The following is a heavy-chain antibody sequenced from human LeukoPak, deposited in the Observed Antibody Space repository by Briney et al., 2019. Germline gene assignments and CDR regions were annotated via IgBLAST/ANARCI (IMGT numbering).Heavy chain of an antibody. Sequence: PGGSLRLSCAVSGFTFSSYSMNWVRQAPAKGLEWVSSISSSSSYIYYADSVKGRFTVSRDNAKNSLYLQMNSLRAEDTAVYYCARDLRLEGVPMVYAIGYYGMDVWGQGTTVTVSS. J-gene: IGHJ6*02. CDR3: ARDLRLEGVPMVYAIGYYGMDV. CDR2: ISSSSSYI. CDR1: GFTFSSYS. V-gene: IGHV3-21*01. D-gene: IGHD2-8*01.